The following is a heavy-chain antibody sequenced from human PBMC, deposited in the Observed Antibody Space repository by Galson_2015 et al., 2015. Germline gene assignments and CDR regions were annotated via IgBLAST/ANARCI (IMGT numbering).Heavy chain of an antibody. CDR2: ISDGGGNK. J-gene: IGHJ4*02. D-gene: IGHD6-13*01. CDR3: ARVGGDIAARSWGYFDY. Sequence: SLRLSCAASGFTFSSYAMHWVRQAPGKGLEWVAVISDGGGNKFYADSVKGRFTISRDNSKNTLYLQMNSLRPEDTAVYYCARVGGDIAARSWGYFDYWGQGTLVTVSS. CDR1: GFTFSSYA. V-gene: IGHV3-30-3*01.